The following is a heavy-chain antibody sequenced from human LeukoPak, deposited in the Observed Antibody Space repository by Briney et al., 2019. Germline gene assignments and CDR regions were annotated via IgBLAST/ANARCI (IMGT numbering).Heavy chain of an antibody. J-gene: IGHJ4*02. CDR2: INHSGST. CDR1: GGSISSYY. D-gene: IGHD3-10*01. Sequence: PSETLSLTCSVSGGSISSYYWSWIRQPPGKGLEWIGEINHSGSTNYNPSLKSQVTISVDTSKNQFSLKLSSVTAADTAVYYCARRLAGGLWFGELSPFDYWGQGTLVTVSS. V-gene: IGHV4-34*01. CDR3: ARRLAGGLWFGELSPFDY.